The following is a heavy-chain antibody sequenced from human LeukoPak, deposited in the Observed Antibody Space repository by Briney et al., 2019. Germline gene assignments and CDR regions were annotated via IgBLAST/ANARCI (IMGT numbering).Heavy chain of an antibody. CDR1: GGSITSYY. CDR3: ARDRSLDY. J-gene: IGHJ4*02. V-gene: IGHV4-59*01. CDR2: IYYSGST. Sequence: PSDTLSLTCTVSGGSITSYYWSWIRQPPGKGLQWIGYIYYSGSTNHNPSLKSRVTISVDTSKNQFSLKLSSVTAADTAVYYCARDRSLDYWGQGTLVTVSS.